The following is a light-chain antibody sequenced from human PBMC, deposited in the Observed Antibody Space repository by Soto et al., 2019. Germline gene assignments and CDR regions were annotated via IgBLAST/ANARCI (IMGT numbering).Light chain of an antibody. Sequence: QSVLTQPRSVSGSPGQSVTISCTGTSSDVGGYNYVSWYQQHPGKAPKLMIYDVSKRPSGVPDSFSGSKSGNTASLTISGLQAEDEADYYCCSYAGSSTVVFGTGTKLTVL. V-gene: IGLV2-11*01. CDR2: DVS. CDR3: CSYAGSSTVV. CDR1: SSDVGGYNY. J-gene: IGLJ1*01.